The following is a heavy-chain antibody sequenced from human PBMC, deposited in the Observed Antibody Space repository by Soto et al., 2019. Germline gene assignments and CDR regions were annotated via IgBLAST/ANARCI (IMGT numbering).Heavy chain of an antibody. CDR2: INDSGNI. J-gene: IGHJ6*03. CDR3: ARGLIVWFGELSRRGGHYYYMDV. Sequence: XETLSLTCAVYGASXSGYQWTWIRQTPGKGLEWIGEINDSGNINYNPSLKGRVTISLDTPKKQISLKLSSVTAADSAVYYCARGLIVWFGELSRRGGHYYYMDVWGKGTTVTVSS. V-gene: IGHV4-34*01. CDR1: GASXSGYQ. D-gene: IGHD3-10*01.